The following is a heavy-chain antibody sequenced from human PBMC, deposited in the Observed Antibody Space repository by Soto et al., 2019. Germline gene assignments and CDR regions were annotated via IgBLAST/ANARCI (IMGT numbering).Heavy chain of an antibody. CDR3: ARGGNTNWRYFDY. CDR2: TRNRANRHTT. CDR1: GFTLSDYY. V-gene: IGHV3-72*01. D-gene: IGHD1-1*01. Sequence: ESGGGLVQPGGSLRLSCAASGFTLSDYYMDWLRQAPGEGLEWVGRTRNRANRHTTEYAASVKGRFTISRDDSSNSLYLQINSLKTEDTAVYYCARGGNTNWRYFDYWGQGTLVTVSS. J-gene: IGHJ4*02.